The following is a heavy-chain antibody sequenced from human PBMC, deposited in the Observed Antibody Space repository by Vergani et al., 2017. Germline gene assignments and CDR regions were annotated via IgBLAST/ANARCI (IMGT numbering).Heavy chain of an antibody. J-gene: IGHJ4*02. CDR3: ARDTSGWNYFDY. CDR1: GGSISSGGYY. V-gene: IGHV4-31*03. Sequence: QVQLQESGPGLVKPSQTLSLTCTVSGGSISSGGYYWSWIRQHPGKGLEWIGYIYYSGSTNYNPSLKSRITISLDPSKSQFSLNLSSVTAADTAVYYCARDTSGWNYFDYWGQGTLVSVSS. D-gene: IGHD6-19*01. CDR2: IYYSGST.